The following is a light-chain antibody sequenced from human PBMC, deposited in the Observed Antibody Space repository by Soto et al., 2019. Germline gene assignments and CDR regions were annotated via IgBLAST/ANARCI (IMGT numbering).Light chain of an antibody. Sequence: QSALTQPASVFGCPGQSITSSCTGASSDVGSYNLVSWYQQHPGKAPKLMIYEVSKRPSGVSNRFSGSKSGNTASLTISGLQAEDEADYYCCSYAGSSTLYVFGTGTKVTVL. J-gene: IGLJ1*01. V-gene: IGLV2-23*02. CDR2: EVS. CDR3: CSYAGSSTLYV. CDR1: SSDVGSYNL.